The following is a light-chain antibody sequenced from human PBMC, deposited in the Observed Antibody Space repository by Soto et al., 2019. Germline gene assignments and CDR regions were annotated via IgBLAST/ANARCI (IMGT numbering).Light chain of an antibody. CDR3: GTWDSSRSAVV. CDR2: DNN. J-gene: IGLJ2*01. V-gene: IGLV1-51*01. CDR1: SSNIGNNY. Sequence: QAVVTQPPSVSAAPGQKVTISCSGSSSNIGNNYVSWYQQFPGTAPKLLISDNNNRPSGIPDRFSGSKSGTSASLAITGLQTGDGADYYCGTWDSSRSAVVFGGGTKLTVL.